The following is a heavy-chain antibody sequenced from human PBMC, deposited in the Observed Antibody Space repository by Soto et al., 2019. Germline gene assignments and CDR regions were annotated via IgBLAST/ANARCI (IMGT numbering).Heavy chain of an antibody. CDR3: AREYGWFDP. Sequence: QVQLVESGGGVVQPGRSLRLSCAASGFTFSSYGMHWVRQAPGKGLEWVAVLWYGGSNKYYADSVKGRFTISRDNSKNTLYLQMNSLTAEDTAVYYCAREYGWFDPWGQATLVTVSS. CDR2: LWYGGSNK. CDR1: GFTFSSYG. V-gene: IGHV3-33*01. J-gene: IGHJ5*02. D-gene: IGHD2-8*01.